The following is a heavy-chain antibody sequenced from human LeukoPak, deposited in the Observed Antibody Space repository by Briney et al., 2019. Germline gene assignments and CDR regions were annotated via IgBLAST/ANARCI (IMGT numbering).Heavy chain of an antibody. CDR2: IYSDGNT. V-gene: IGHV3-53*01. CDR3: AGDTHSSSWYDH. D-gene: IGHD6-13*01. Sequence: PGGSLRLSCAVSGFTVSSIYMSWARQAPGKGLEWVSSIYSDGNTYYADSVKGRFTISRDSSRNTLYLQMNSLRVEDSAVYYCAGDTHSSSWYDHWGQGTLVTVSS. J-gene: IGHJ5*02. CDR1: GFTVSSIY.